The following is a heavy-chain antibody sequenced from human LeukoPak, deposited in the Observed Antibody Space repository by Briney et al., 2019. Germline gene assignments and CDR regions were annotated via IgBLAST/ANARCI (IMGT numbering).Heavy chain of an antibody. CDR2: IKSRDRTI. CDR1: GFTFSTYS. V-gene: IGHV3-48*01. Sequence: GGSLRLSCAASGFTFSTYSINWVRQAPGKGLEWVSYIKSRDRTIYYADSVKGRFTISTDNAENSLYLQMNSLRTEDTAVYYCARDHRWGFDYWGRGTLVTVSS. J-gene: IGHJ4*02. D-gene: IGHD7-27*01. CDR3: ARDHRWGFDY.